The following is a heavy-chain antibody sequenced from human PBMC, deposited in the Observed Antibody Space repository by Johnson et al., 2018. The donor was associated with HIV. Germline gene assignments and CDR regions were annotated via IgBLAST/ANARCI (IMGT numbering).Heavy chain of an antibody. CDR3: ARAGGAVRVNGFDM. J-gene: IGHJ3*02. V-gene: IGHV3-20*04. CDR2: ITWNGGRT. D-gene: IGHD6-19*01. Sequence: VQLVESGGGVVRPGGSLRLSCAASGFTFDDYGMSWVRQAPGKGLEWVSGITWNGGRTGYADSVKGRFTISRDNAKNSLYLQMNSLRGEDTALYYCARAGGAVRVNGFDMWGQGTMVTVSS. CDR1: GFTFDDYG.